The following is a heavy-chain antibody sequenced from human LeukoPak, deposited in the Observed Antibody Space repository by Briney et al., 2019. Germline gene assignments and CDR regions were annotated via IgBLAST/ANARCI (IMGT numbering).Heavy chain of an antibody. CDR2: INHSGST. J-gene: IGHJ3*02. CDR1: GGSFSGYY. Sequence: PSETLSLTCAVYGGSFSGYYWSWIRQPPGKGLEWIGEINHSGSTNYNPSLKSRVIIMIDTPKNHFSLTLSSVTAADTAVYYCARSDGYGLVGIWGQGTMVTVSS. D-gene: IGHD5-18*01. V-gene: IGHV4-34*01. CDR3: ARSDGYGLVGI.